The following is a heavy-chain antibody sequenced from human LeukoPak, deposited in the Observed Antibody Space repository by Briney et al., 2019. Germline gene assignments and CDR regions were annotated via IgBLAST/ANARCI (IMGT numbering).Heavy chain of an antibody. D-gene: IGHD3-22*01. J-gene: IGHJ4*02. CDR1: GFTFSSYG. V-gene: IGHV3-33*01. Sequence: GRSLRLSCAASGFTFSSYGMHWVRQAPGKGLEWVAVIWYDGSNKYYADSVKGRFTISRDNSKNTLYLQMNSLRAEDTAVYYCAREIYDSSGYYYDYWGQGTLVTVSS. CDR3: AREIYDSSGYYYDY. CDR2: IWYDGSNK.